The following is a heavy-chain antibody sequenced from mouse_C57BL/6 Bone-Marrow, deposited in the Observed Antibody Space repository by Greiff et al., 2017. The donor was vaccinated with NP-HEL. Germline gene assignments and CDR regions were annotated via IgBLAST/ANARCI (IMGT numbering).Heavy chain of an antibody. Sequence: EVQLQQSGPVLVKPGASVKMSCKASGYTFTDYYMNWVKQSHGKSLEWIGVINPYNGGTSYNQKFKGKATLTVDKSSSTAYMELNSLTSEDSAVYYCARSTGAWFAYGGQGTLVTVSA. CDR3: ARSTGAWFAY. D-gene: IGHD4-1*01. CDR1: GYTFTDYY. J-gene: IGHJ3*01. V-gene: IGHV1-19*01. CDR2: INPYNGGT.